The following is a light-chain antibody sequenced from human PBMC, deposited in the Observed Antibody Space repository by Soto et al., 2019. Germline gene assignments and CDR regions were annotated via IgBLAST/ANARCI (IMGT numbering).Light chain of an antibody. V-gene: IGKV3-11*01. Sequence: EIVLTQSPATLSLSPGERATLSCRASQSVSSYLAWYQQKPGQAPRLLIYDASNRATGIPARFSGSGSGTAFTLTISSREPEDFAVYYCQQRSNWPSLTFGQGTRLEIK. CDR1: QSVSSY. CDR3: QQRSNWPSLT. CDR2: DAS. J-gene: IGKJ5*01.